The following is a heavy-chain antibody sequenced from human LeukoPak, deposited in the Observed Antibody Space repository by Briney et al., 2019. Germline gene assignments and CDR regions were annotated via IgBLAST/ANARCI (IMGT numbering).Heavy chain of an antibody. Sequence: SETLSLTCAVYGGSFSGYYWSWIRQPPGKGLEWIGEINHSGSTNYNPSLKSRVTISVDTSKNQFSLKLSSVTAADTAVYYCARGIGSFSSWGQGTLVTVSS. CDR3: ARGIGSFSS. V-gene: IGHV4-34*01. D-gene: IGHD3-3*02. J-gene: IGHJ5*02. CDR1: GGSFSGYY. CDR2: INHSGST.